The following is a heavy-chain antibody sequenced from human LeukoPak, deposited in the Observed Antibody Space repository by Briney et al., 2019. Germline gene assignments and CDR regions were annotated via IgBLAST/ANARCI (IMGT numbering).Heavy chain of an antibody. D-gene: IGHD3-3*01. CDR2: IIPVLGVA. J-gene: IGHJ4*02. CDR1: GGTFSTYA. Sequence: SVKVPCKASGGTFSTYAISWVRQAPGQGLEWMGRIIPVLGVANYAQKFQGRVTISADKSTSTAYMEVSSLRSEDTAMYYCATGIGTLWSGYYHDFWGQGTLVTVSS. CDR3: ATGIGTLWSGYYHDF. V-gene: IGHV1-69*04.